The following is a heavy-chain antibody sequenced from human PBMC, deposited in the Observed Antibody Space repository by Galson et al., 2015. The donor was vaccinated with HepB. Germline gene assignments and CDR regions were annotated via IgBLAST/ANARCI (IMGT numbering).Heavy chain of an antibody. CDR3: ARVAPHVVVPAAIVFFRQQLVGTPMNYYYMDV. D-gene: IGHD2-2*01. Sequence: SVKVSCKASGYTFTSYAMHWVRQAPGQRLEWMGWINAGNGNTKYSQKFQGRVTITRDTSASTAYMEQSSLRSEDTAVYYCARVAPHVVVPAAIVFFRQQLVGTPMNYYYMDVWGKGTTVTVSS. V-gene: IGHV1-3*01. CDR1: GYTFTSYA. CDR2: INAGNGNT. J-gene: IGHJ6*03.